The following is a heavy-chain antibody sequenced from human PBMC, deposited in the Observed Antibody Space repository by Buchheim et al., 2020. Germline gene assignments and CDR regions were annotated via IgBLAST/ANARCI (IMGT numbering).Heavy chain of an antibody. CDR3: ARRLVYGCWSGYYDDY. J-gene: IGHJ4*02. D-gene: IGHD3-3*01. CDR2: INHSGST. Sequence: QVQLQQWGAGLLKPSETLSLTCAVYGGSFSGYYWSWIRQPPGKGLEWIGEINHSGSTNYNPSPKSRVTISVDTSKNQLSLKLSSVTAADTAVYYCARRLVYGCWSGYYDDYWGQGTL. V-gene: IGHV4-34*01. CDR1: GGSFSGYY.